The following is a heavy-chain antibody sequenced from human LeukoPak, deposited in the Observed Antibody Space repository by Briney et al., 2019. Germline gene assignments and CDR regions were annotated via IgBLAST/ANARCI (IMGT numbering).Heavy chain of an antibody. J-gene: IGHJ4*02. Sequence: GGSLRLSCAASGFTFSTSSMSWVRQAPGKGPEWVSSFGDRSAYIYYADSVKGRFTIPRDNAKNSLYLQMNGLRVDDTAVYYCTASVGEMALDYWGQGTLVTVSS. D-gene: IGHD3-16*01. V-gene: IGHV3-21*01. CDR1: GFTFSTSS. CDR3: TASVGEMALDY. CDR2: FGDRSAYI.